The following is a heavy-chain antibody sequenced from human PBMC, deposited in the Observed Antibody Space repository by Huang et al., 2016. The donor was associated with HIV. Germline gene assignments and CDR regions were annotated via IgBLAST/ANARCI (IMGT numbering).Heavy chain of an antibody. V-gene: IGHV1-24*01. J-gene: IGHJ3*02. CDR1: GYTVSELS. CDR2: FDPEEGET. CDR3: ATSTPDVGAGVLRSAFDI. D-gene: IGHD2-15*01. Sequence: QVQLVESGAELKKPGASVRVSCKVSGYTVSELSLHWVRQAPEKGLEWMGGFDPEEGETIYAQGVQGRVTMTEDTSTDTAYMELSSLRPEDTAVYYCATSTPDVGAGVLRSAFDIWGQGTMVTVSS.